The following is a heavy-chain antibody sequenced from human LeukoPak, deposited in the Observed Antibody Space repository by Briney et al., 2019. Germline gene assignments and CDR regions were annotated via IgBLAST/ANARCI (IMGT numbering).Heavy chain of an antibody. J-gene: IGHJ5*02. CDR1: GGSISSGGYS. D-gene: IGHD1-20*01. CDR2: IYYSGST. Sequence: SETLSLTCAVSGGSISSGGYSWSWIRQPPGKGLEWIGYIYYSGSTYYNPSLKSRVTISVDTSKNQFSLKLSSVTAADTAVYYCARVLHADGYNWKLNWFDPWGQGTLVTVSS. V-gene: IGHV4-30-4*07. CDR3: ARVLHADGYNWKLNWFDP.